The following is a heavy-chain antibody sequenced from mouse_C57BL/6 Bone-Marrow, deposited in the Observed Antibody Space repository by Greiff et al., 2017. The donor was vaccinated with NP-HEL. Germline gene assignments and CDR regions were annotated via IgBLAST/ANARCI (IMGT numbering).Heavy chain of an antibody. D-gene: IGHD1-1*01. J-gene: IGHJ4*01. V-gene: IGHV5-6*01. CDR2: ISSGGSYT. CDR1: GFTFSSYG. Sequence: EVHLVESGGDLVKPGGSLKLSCAASGFTFSSYGMSWVRQTPDKRLEWVATISSGGSYTYYPDSVKGRFTISRDNAKNTLYLQMSSLKSEDTAMYYCARPIYYYGSSYGDYAMDYWGQGTSVTVSS. CDR3: ARPIYYYGSSYGDYAMDY.